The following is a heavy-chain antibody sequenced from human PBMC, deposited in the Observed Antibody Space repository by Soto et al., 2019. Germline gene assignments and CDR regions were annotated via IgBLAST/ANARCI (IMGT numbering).Heavy chain of an antibody. V-gene: IGHV3-23*01. D-gene: IGHD1-26*01. CDR2: ISAGGDNT. Sequence: GGSLRLSCAASGFTFTSYAMNWVRQTPTKGLEWVSAISAGGDNTYYRDSVRGRFTISRDNSRNTLYLQMNSLTAEDTAVYYCAAHWEPTSEAINYWGQGTLVTVSS. CDR3: AAHWEPTSEAINY. J-gene: IGHJ4*02. CDR1: GFTFTSYA.